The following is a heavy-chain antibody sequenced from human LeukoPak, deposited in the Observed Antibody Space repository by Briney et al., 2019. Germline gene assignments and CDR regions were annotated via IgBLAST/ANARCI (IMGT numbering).Heavy chain of an antibody. V-gene: IGHV3-7*01. CDR2: IKEDGSNT. Sequence: PGGSLRLSCVASGFTFNTHWVSWVRQAPGKGLEWVANIKEDGSNTDYVDSVKGRFTISRDNAKNSVFLQMNSLRAEDTAVYYCAPQTMILVLGGQGTLVTVSS. D-gene: IGHD3-22*01. CDR3: APQTMILVL. J-gene: IGHJ4*02. CDR1: GFTFNTHW.